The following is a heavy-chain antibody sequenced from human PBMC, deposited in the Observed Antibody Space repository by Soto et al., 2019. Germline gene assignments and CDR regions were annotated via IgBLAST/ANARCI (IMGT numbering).Heavy chain of an antibody. Sequence: PSETLSLTCTVSGASISDYYWSWIRQPAGKGLECIGRIYASGNTNYNPPLKSRVTMSVDTSKNQFSLTLNSVTAADTAVYYCARESRSALGTVEHWGRGTLVTVSS. D-gene: IGHD6-13*01. J-gene: IGHJ4*02. V-gene: IGHV4-4*07. CDR2: IYASGNT. CDR1: GASISDYY. CDR3: ARESRSALGTVEH.